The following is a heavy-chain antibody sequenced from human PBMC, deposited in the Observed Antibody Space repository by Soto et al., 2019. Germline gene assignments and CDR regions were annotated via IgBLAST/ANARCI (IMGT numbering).Heavy chain of an antibody. Sequence: EVQLLESGGGLVQPGGSLRLSCAASGFTFNNYAMTWVRQAPGKGLVWVSTISGSDGSTYYADSVKGRLTISRDNSKNALYLQISSLRAEDTALYYCVKDWTGDTCPCMDVWGQGTTVTVSS. CDR2: ISGSDGST. J-gene: IGHJ6*01. V-gene: IGHV3-23*01. CDR3: VKDWTGDTCPCMDV. D-gene: IGHD2-8*02. CDR1: GFTFNNYA.